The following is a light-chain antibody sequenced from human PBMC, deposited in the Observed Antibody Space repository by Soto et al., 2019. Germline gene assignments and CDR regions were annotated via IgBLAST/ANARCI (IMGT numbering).Light chain of an antibody. Sequence: EVVLTQSPGTLSLSPGERATLSCRASQSVNNNYVAWYQQKPGQAPRLLIFGSSDRATGIPDRFSGSGSGTDFTLTISRLEPEDFALYYCQQYGSSPPYTFGQGTKLAIK. CDR2: GSS. CDR1: QSVNNNY. J-gene: IGKJ2*01. CDR3: QQYGSSPPYT. V-gene: IGKV3-20*01.